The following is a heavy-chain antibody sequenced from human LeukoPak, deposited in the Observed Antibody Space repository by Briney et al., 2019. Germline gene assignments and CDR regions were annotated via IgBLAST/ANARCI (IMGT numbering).Heavy chain of an antibody. D-gene: IGHD4-23*01. V-gene: IGHV4-59*01. CDR2: IYYSGST. CDR1: GGSISSYY. Sequence: PSETLSLTCTVSGGSISSYYWSWIRQPPGKGLEWIGYIYYSGSTNYNPSLKSRVTISVDTSKNQFSLKLSSVTAADTAVYYCARGSNYGGNFYWYFDLWGRGTLVTVSS. J-gene: IGHJ2*01. CDR3: ARGSNYGGNFYWYFDL.